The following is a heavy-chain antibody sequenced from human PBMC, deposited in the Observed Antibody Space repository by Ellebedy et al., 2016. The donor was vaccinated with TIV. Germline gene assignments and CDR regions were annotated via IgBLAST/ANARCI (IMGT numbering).Heavy chain of an antibody. V-gene: IGHV3-21*01. D-gene: IGHD1-26*01. CDR3: ARDGGIVGATKNAFDI. CDR1: GFSFSSYS. CDR2: VSSSSRYI. J-gene: IGHJ3*02. Sequence: GESLMISCAASGFSFSSYSMNWVRQAPGKGLEWVSSVSSSSRYIYYADSVKGRFTISRDNAKNSLYLQMNSLRAEDTAVYYCARDGGIVGATKNAFDIWGQGTMVTVSS.